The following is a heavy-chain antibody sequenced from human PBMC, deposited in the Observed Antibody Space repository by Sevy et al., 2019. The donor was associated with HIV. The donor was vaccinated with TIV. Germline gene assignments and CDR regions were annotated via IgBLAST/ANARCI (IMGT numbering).Heavy chain of an antibody. CDR2: IRYDGSNK. V-gene: IGHV3-30*02. D-gene: IGHD1-7*01. CDR1: GFTFSSYG. CDR3: AKVPAGGTTLYYYYYMDV. J-gene: IGHJ6*03. Sequence: GGSLRLSCAASGFTFSSYGMQWVRQAPGKGLEWVAFIRYDGSNKYYADSVKGRFTISRDNSKNTLYLQMNSLRAEDTAVYYCAKVPAGGTTLYYYYYMDVWGKGTTVTVSS.